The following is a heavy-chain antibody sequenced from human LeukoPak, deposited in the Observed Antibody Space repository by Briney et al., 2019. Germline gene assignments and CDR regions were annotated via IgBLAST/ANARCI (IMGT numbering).Heavy chain of an antibody. CDR3: ARDEYALGYCSSTSCQGDAFDI. V-gene: IGHV3-9*01. D-gene: IGHD2-2*01. J-gene: IGHJ3*02. CDR2: ISWNSGNI. CDR1: GFSFDDYG. Sequence: GGSLRLSCVASGFSFDDYGMFWVRQTPGKGLEWVSGISWNSGNIGYADSVKGRFTVSRDNSKNTLYLQMNSLRAEDTAVYYCARDEYALGYCSSTSCQGDAFDIWGQGTMVTVSS.